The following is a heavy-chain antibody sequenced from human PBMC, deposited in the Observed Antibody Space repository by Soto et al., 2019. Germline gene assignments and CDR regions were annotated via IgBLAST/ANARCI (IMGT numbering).Heavy chain of an antibody. Sequence: QVQLQQWGAGLLKPSETLSLTCAVYGGSFSGYYWSWIRQPPGKGLEWIGEINHSGSTNYNPSLKRRVTISVDTSKNHFSLKLSSVTAADTAVYYCARGVPYYYGSGSSGWFDPWGQGTLVTVSS. V-gene: IGHV4-34*01. D-gene: IGHD3-10*01. CDR3: ARGVPYYYGSGSSGWFDP. J-gene: IGHJ5*02. CDR1: GGSFSGYY. CDR2: INHSGST.